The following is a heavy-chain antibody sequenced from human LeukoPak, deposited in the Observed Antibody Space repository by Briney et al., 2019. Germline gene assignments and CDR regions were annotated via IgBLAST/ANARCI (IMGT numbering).Heavy chain of an antibody. CDR3: ARDKQDDSSGYKNLALDC. CDR1: GGTFSSYA. D-gene: IGHD3-22*01. V-gene: IGHV1-69*05. J-gene: IGHJ4*02. Sequence: SVKVSCKASGGTFSSYAISWVRQAPGQGLEWMGRIIPIFGTANYAQKFQGRVTITTDESTSTAYMELSSLRSEDTAVYYCARDKQDDSSGYKNLALDCWGQGTLVTVSS. CDR2: IIPIFGTA.